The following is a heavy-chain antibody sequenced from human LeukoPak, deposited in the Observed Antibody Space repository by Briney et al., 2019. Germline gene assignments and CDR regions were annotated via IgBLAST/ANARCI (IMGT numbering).Heavy chain of an antibody. CDR3: AKVAGGDMITYGGLDY. J-gene: IGHJ4*02. CDR2: ISGKGDIT. V-gene: IGHV3-23*01. D-gene: IGHD3-16*01. CDR1: GFTFSNYA. Sequence: GGSLRLSCAASGFTFSNYAMSWVRQAPGKGLEWVSAISGKGDITYYTDSVKGRFTISRDNSKNTLYLQMNSLRAEDTAVYYCAKVAGGDMITYGGLDYWGQGTLVTVSS.